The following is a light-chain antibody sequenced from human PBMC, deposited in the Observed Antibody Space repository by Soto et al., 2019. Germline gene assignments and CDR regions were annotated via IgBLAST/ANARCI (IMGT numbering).Light chain of an antibody. V-gene: IGLV2-14*01. Sequence: QSALTQPASVPGSPGQSITISCTGTSSDVGGYNYVSWYQQHPGKAPKLMIYEVSNRPSGVSNRFSGSKSGNTASLTISGLQAEDEADYYCSSYTSSSTNWVFGGGTKLTVL. J-gene: IGLJ3*02. CDR3: SSYTSSSTNWV. CDR2: EVS. CDR1: SSDVGGYNY.